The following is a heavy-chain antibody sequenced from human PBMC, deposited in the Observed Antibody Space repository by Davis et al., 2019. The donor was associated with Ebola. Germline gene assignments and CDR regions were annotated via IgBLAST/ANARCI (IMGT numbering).Heavy chain of an antibody. D-gene: IGHD2/OR15-2a*01. J-gene: IGHJ4*02. V-gene: IGHV5-51*01. CDR1: GSTFTTYW. Sequence: GESLKISCNTSGSTFTTYWIAWVRQTPAKGLEWMGIIYPGDSDTRYSPAFEGQVTISVDRSTNTAYLQWSSLKASDIAMYYCARQESLYGSSDYWGQGTLVTVSS. CDR2: IYPGDSDT. CDR3: ARQESLYGSSDY.